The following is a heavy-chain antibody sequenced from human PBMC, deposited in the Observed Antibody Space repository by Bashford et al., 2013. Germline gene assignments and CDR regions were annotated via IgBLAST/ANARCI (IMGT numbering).Heavy chain of an antibody. D-gene: IGHD2-21*01. CDR3: VRRGGDSFLGVVYAYFFDY. Sequence: SETLSLSCAVSGDSIARGSYYWGWVRQSPGKGLEWIGHMYYSGGTYYNPSLKSRVDISIDTSKNQFSLSLSAVTAADTAVYYCVRRGGDSFLGVVYAYFFDYWGQGVLVTVSS. CDR2: MYYSGGT. J-gene: IGHJ4*02. CDR1: GDSIARGSYY. V-gene: IGHV4-39*01.